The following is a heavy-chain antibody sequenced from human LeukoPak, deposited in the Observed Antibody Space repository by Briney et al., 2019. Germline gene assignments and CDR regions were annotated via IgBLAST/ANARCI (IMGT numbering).Heavy chain of an antibody. CDR2: INYSGST. D-gene: IGHD1-26*01. Sequence: SETLSLTCTVSGGSISSSSYYWGWIRQPPGKGLEWIGSINYSGSTYYNPSLKSRITISVDTSKNQYPLNLSSVTAADTAVYYCARESGDPDLWGRGTLVTVSS. CDR3: ARESGDPDL. V-gene: IGHV4-39*02. CDR1: GGSISSSSYY. J-gene: IGHJ2*01.